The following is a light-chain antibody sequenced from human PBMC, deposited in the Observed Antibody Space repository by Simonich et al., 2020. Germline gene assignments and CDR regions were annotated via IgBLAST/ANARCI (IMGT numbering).Light chain of an antibody. CDR2: ECS. V-gene: IGKV2D-29*02. CDR3: MQSIQLPIT. CDR1: QSLLHSDGKTY. Sequence: DIVMTQTPLSLSVTPGQPASISCKSSQSLLHSDGKTYLYWYLQKPGQSPQLLIYECSNRFSGVPDRFSGSGSGTDFTLKISRVEAEDVGVYYCMQSIQLPITFGQGTRLEIK. J-gene: IGKJ5*01.